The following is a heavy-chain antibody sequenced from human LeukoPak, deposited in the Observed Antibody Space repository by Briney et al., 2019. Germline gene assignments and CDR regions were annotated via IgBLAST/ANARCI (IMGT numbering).Heavy chain of an antibody. CDR3: ARLLTMVRGVMADY. D-gene: IGHD3-10*01. J-gene: IGHJ4*02. CDR2: INHSGST. CDR1: GGSINNYY. V-gene: IGHV4-34*01. Sequence: SETLSLTCTVSGGSINNYYWSWIRQPPGKGLEWIGEINHSGSTNYNPSLKSRVTISVDTSKNQFSLKLSSVTAADTAVYYCARLLTMVRGVMADYWGQGTLVTVSS.